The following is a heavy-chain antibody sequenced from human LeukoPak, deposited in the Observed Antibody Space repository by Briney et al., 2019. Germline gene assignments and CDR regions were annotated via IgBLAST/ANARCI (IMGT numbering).Heavy chain of an antibody. CDR2: ISSYNGNT. D-gene: IGHD4-17*01. CDR3: ARGDYGDVLTGFDY. V-gene: IGHV1-18*01. Sequence: ASVTVSCKASGYIFTSYGISWVRQAPGQGLEWMGWISSYNGNTNYAQKLQGRVTMTTDTSTSTAYMELRSLRSDDTAVYYCARGDYGDVLTGFDYWGQGTLVTVSS. J-gene: IGHJ4*02. CDR1: GYIFTSYG.